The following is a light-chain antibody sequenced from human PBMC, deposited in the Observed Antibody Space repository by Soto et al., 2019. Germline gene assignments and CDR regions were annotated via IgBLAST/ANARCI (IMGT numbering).Light chain of an antibody. Sequence: EIVLTQSPPTLSLSPGERATLSCGASQSVSNSYLAWYQQKPCLAPRLLIYDASSRATGIPDRFSGSGSGTDFTLNISRLEPEDFAVYYCQQYGSSPPDTCGEGTKLEIK. J-gene: IGKJ2*01. CDR3: QQYGSSPPDT. CDR1: QSVSNSY. CDR2: DAS. V-gene: IGKV3D-20*01.